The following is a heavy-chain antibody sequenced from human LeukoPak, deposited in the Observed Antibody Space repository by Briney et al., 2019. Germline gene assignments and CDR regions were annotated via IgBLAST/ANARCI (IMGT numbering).Heavy chain of an antibody. J-gene: IGHJ4*02. D-gene: IGHD6-25*01. Sequence: GGSLRLSCEASGFSFGSYNMNWVRQAPGKGLEWVSSISSSSSYIYYADSVKGRFTISRDNAKNSLYLQMNSLRAEDTAVYYCARAQPSGYWGQGTLVTVSS. CDR2: ISSSSSYI. CDR1: GFSFGSYN. CDR3: ARAQPSGY. V-gene: IGHV3-21*01.